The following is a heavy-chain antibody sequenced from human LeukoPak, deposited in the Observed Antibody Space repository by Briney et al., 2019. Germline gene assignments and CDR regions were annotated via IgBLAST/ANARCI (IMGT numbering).Heavy chain of an antibody. D-gene: IGHD2-2*01. CDR2: INPNSGGT. V-gene: IGHV1-2*02. J-gene: IGHJ5*02. CDR3: AREGEVVPAAMFSAGSWFDP. Sequence: ASVKVSCKASGCTFTGYYMRWVRQAPGQGLEWMGWINPNSGGTNYAQKFQGRVTMTRDTSISTAYMELSRLRSDDTAVYYCAREGEVVPAAMFSAGSWFDPWGQGTLVTVSS. CDR1: GCTFTGYY.